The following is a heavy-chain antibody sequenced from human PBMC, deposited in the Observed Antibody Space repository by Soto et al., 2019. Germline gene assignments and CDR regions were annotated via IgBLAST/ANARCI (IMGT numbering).Heavy chain of an antibody. D-gene: IGHD3-3*01. J-gene: IGHJ6*03. Sequence: EVQLLESGGGLVQPGRSLRLSCAASGFTFSSYAMSWVRQAPGKGLEWVSAISGSGGSTYYADSVKGRFTISRDNSKNTLYLQMNSLRAEDTAVYYCAKYYILGPGRGYYSYYYYYYMDVWGKGTTVTVSS. CDR2: ISGSGGST. CDR3: AKYYILGPGRGYYSYYYYYYMDV. V-gene: IGHV3-23*01. CDR1: GFTFSSYA.